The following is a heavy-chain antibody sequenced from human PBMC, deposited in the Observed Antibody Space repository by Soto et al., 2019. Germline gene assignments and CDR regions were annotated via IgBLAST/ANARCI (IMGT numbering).Heavy chain of an antibody. CDR2: AYYRSQWYY. CDR3: TKQKGDSRNYNGLAV. CDR1: GDSVSSNGAA. J-gene: IGHJ6*01. D-gene: IGHD2-21*02. Sequence: PSQTLSVTGAIAGDSVSSNGAAWDWSRRSPARGLEWLGRAYYRSQWYYDSAVSVRSRITVITDTSKNQFSLQLNYVTPEDTAVYYCTKQKGDSRNYNGLAVPGQGTTVTVSS. V-gene: IGHV6-1*01.